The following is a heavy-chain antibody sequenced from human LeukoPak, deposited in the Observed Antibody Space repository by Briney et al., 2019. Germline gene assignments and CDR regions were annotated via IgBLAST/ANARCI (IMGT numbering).Heavy chain of an antibody. Sequence: SETLSLTGAVPGASFIGSVSGWIRQPPGKGLEWIADIKHRGITNYTPSLKSRVTISVDTFKNQSSLKLNSVTAADTAVDNAARYPSTLATLSYYFDFWGQGTPVTVSS. D-gene: IGHD4-23*01. CDR1: GASFIGSV. V-gene: IGHV4-34*01. J-gene: IGHJ4*02. CDR2: IKHRGIT. CDR3: ARYPSTLATLSYYFDF.